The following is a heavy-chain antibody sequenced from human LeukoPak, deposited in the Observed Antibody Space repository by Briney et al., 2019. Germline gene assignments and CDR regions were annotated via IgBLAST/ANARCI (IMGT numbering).Heavy chain of an antibody. CDR2: INHSGST. D-gene: IGHD3-22*01. Sequence: SETLSLTCAVYGGSFSGYYWSWIRQPPGKGLEWIGEINHSGSTYYNPSLRSRVTISVDSSKNQFSLKLTSVTAADTAVYYCATLGEYYDSSGYYYNWGQGTLVTVSS. CDR1: GGSFSGYY. V-gene: IGHV4-34*01. CDR3: ATLGEYYDSSGYYYN. J-gene: IGHJ4*02.